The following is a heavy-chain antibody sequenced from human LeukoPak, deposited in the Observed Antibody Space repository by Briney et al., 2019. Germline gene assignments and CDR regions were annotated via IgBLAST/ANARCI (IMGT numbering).Heavy chain of an antibody. V-gene: IGHV4-4*02. D-gene: IGHD3-10*01. Sequence: KASETLSLTCAVSGGSISSSNWWSWVRQPPGKGLEWIGEIYDSGTTNYNPSLKSRVTISVDKSKNQFSLKLSSVTAADTAVYFCARSPNYGSGTCYLWFDNWGQGTLVTVSS. CDR1: GGSISSSNW. CDR3: ARSPNYGSGTCYLWFDN. CDR2: IYDSGTT. J-gene: IGHJ5*02.